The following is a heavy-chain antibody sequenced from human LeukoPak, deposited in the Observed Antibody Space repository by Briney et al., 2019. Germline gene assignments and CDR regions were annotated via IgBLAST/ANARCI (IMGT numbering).Heavy chain of an antibody. D-gene: IGHD6-19*01. CDR2: ISGSGGST. CDR1: GFTFNYAW. J-gene: IGHJ4*02. CDR3: AKVGDSSGWYFFDY. Sequence: GGSLRLSCAASGFTFNYAWMSWVRQAPGKGLEWVSIISGSGGSTYYADSVMGRFTISRDNSKSTLYLQMNSLRAEDTAVYYCAKVGDSSGWYFFDYWGQGTLVTVSS. V-gene: IGHV3-23*01.